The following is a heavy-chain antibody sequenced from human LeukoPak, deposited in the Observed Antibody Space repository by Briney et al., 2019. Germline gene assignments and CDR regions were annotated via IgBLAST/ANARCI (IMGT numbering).Heavy chain of an antibody. CDR3: ARGRAAAD. Sequence: ASVTVSCKASGYTFTNNDVNWVRQAAGQGREWMGWMNPGTGDTDYAPRFQGRLAMTADTSIKTAYMELSGLTSDDTAVYYCARGRAAADWGQGTLVTVSS. CDR2: MNPGTGDT. CDR1: GYTFTNND. V-gene: IGHV1-8*01. J-gene: IGHJ4*02. D-gene: IGHD2-15*01.